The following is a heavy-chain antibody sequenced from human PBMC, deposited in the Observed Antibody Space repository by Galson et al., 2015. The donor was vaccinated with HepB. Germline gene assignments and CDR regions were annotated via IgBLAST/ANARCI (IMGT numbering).Heavy chain of an antibody. D-gene: IGHD4-17*01. CDR1: GFTFSRYW. CDR2: LSADGSNV. CDR3: VSLTATTGEHAFDI. Sequence: SLRLSCAGSGFTFSRYWMHWVRQAPGEGLVWVSGLSADGSNVRYADSVKGRFTISRDNAKNTLYLQMNNLRAEDTAVYYCVSLTATTGEHAFDIWGQGTMVTVSS. V-gene: IGHV3-74*01. J-gene: IGHJ3*02.